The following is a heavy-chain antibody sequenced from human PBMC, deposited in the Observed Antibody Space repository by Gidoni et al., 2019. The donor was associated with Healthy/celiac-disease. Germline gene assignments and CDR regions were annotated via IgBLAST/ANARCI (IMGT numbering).Heavy chain of an antibody. CDR3: ARGLPSYSSSWGAD. D-gene: IGHD6-13*01. CDR2: IWYDGSTK. CDR1: GFTFSSYG. V-gene: IGHV3-33*01. Sequence: QVQRVESGGGVVQPGRSLRISGAASGFTFSSYGMHWVRQAPGQGLEWGAFIWYDGSTKSYADSVKGRFTISRDNSKNTLYLQMNSLRAEATAVYYCARGLPSYSSSWGADWGQGTLVTVSS. J-gene: IGHJ4*02.